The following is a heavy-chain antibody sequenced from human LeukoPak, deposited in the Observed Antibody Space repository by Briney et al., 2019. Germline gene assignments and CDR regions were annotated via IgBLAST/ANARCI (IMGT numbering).Heavy chain of an antibody. J-gene: IGHJ4*02. Sequence: LSLTCTVSGGSVSSGSYYMSWIRQAPGKGLEWVSYISSSSSYTNYADSVKGRFTISRDNAKNSLYLQMNSLRAEDTAVYYCARDYSYLDYWGQGTLVTVSS. CDR3: ARDYSYLDY. CDR2: ISSSSSYT. D-gene: IGHD4-11*01. CDR1: GGSVSSGSYY. V-gene: IGHV3-11*06.